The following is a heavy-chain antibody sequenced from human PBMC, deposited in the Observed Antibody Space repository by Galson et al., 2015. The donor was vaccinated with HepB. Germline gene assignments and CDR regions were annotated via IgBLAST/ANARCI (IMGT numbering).Heavy chain of an antibody. Sequence: SVKVSCKASGYTFTGYYMHWVRQAPGQGLEWMGWINPNSGGTNYAQKFQGWVTMTRDTSISTAYMELSRLRSDDTAVYYCARDGAAAGNTKLDYWGQGTLVTVSS. CDR3: ARDGAAAGNTKLDY. J-gene: IGHJ4*02. CDR2: INPNSGGT. V-gene: IGHV1-2*04. CDR1: GYTFTGYY. D-gene: IGHD6-13*01.